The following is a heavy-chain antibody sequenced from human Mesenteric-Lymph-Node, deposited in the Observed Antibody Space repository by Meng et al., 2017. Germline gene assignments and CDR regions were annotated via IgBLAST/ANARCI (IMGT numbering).Heavy chain of an antibody. J-gene: IGHJ4*02. D-gene: IGHD3-16*01. CDR3: ARGGPWGGWYYFDY. CDR2: INWNGGST. V-gene: IGHV3-20*04. CDR1: GFTFDDYG. Sequence: GESLKISCAASGFTFDDYGMSWVRQAPGKGLEWVSGINWNGGSTGYADSVKGRFTISRDNAKNSLYLQMNSLRAEDTALYYCARGGPWGGWYYFDYWGQGTLVTVSS.